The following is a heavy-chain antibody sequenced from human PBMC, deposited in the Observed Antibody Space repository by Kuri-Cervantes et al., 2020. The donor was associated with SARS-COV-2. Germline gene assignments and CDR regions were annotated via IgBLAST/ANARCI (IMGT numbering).Heavy chain of an antibody. J-gene: IGHJ6*03. Sequence: SETLSLTCTVSGGSISSSSYYWGWIRQPPGKGLEWIGEINHSGSTNYNPSLKSRVTISVDTSKNQFSLKLSSVTAADTAVYYCARLVVVAATPHYYYYYYYMDVWGKGTTVTVSS. CDR2: INHSGST. CDR3: ARLVVVAATPHYYYYYYYMDV. V-gene: IGHV4-39*07. D-gene: IGHD2-15*01. CDR1: GGSISSSSYY.